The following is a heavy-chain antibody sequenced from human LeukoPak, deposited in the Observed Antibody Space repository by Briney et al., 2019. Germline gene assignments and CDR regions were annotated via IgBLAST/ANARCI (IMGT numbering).Heavy chain of an antibody. CDR3: AGRGSLDYGDLRTFDY. V-gene: IGHV4-34*01. Sequence: SETLSLTCAVYGGSFSGYYWSWIRQPPGKGPEWIGEINHSGSTNYNPSLKSRVTISVDTSKNQFSLKLSSVTAADTAVYYCAGRGSLDYGDLRTFDYWGQGTLVTVSS. J-gene: IGHJ4*02. CDR1: GGSFSGYY. CDR2: INHSGST. D-gene: IGHD4-17*01.